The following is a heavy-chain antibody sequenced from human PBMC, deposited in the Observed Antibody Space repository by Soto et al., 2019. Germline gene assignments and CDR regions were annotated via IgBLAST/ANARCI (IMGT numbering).Heavy chain of an antibody. D-gene: IGHD3-10*01. V-gene: IGHV3-30*03. J-gene: IGHJ4*02. CDR2: ISYDGGLQ. CDR1: GFTFTSYG. CDR3: VSDRGFGHASVPYS. Sequence: QAHLVESGGGVVQPGRSLRLSCAASGFTFTSYGMHWVRQAPGTRLEWVAVISYDGGLQHYADSVKGRFTISRDNAQTMVLLQMNRLRAADTAVYYCVSDRGFGHASVPYSWGQGTLVSVSS.